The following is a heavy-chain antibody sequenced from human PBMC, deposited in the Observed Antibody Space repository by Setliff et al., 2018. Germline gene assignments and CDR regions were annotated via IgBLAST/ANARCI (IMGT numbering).Heavy chain of an antibody. V-gene: IGHV3-48*03. CDR2: ISNSGNSI. D-gene: IGHD3-22*01. CDR3: ARDRISRYYDSGAHAFDI. J-gene: IGHJ3*02. Sequence: GESLKISCAASAFSFSTYAMNWVRHTPGKGLEWISYISNSGNSIYYADSVKGRFTISRDNAKNSLYLQMNSLRAEDTAVYYCARDRISRYYDSGAHAFDIWGQGTMVTVSS. CDR1: AFSFSTYA.